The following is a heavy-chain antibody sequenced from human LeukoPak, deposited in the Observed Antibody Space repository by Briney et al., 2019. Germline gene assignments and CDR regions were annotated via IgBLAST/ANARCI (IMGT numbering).Heavy chain of an antibody. J-gene: IGHJ4*02. CDR2: ISGSGGST. CDR1: GFVFNTYW. CDR3: AKEKYGDDFGY. D-gene: IGHD4-17*01. V-gene: IGHV3-23*01. Sequence: PGGSLRLSCIASGFVFNTYWMNWVRQAPGKGLEWVSAISGSGGSTYYADSVKGRFTISRDNSKNTLYLQMNSLRAEDTAVYYCAKEKYGDDFGYWGQGTLVTVSS.